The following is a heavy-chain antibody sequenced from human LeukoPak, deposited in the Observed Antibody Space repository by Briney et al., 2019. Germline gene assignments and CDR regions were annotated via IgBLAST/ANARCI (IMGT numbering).Heavy chain of an antibody. CDR2: ISSSGST. J-gene: IGHJ4*02. V-gene: IGHV4-61*02. CDR3: ARVTTGTIDF. D-gene: IGHD1-1*01. CDR1: GDSISSGDYY. Sequence: PSQTLSLTCTVSGDSISSGDYYWSWIRQPAGKGLEWIGRISSSGSTNYNPSLKSRVTISVDTSKNQFSLKLSSVTAADTAVYYCARVTTGTIDFWGQGTLVTVSS.